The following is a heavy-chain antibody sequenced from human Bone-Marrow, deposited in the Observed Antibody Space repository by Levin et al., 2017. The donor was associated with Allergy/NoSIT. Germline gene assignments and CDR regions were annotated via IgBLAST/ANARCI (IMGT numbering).Heavy chain of an antibody. J-gene: IGHJ4*02. CDR1: GDSVSSGAYY. D-gene: IGHD5-18*01. V-gene: IGHV4-31*03. Sequence: SETLSLTCTVSGDSVSSGAYYWSWIRQHPGKGLEWLGYISSRGTTSSNPSLKSRLAMSGDSSKNQFSVTVTSVTAADTAVYFCARSRGYNNGLFDYWGQGILVTVSS. CDR2: ISSRGTT. CDR3: ARSRGYNNGLFDY.